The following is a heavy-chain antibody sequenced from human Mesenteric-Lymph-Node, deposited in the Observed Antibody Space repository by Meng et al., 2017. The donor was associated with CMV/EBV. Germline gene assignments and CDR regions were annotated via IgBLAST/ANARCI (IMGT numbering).Heavy chain of an antibody. CDR3: VRGFYLGYSIGKNWFDP. J-gene: IGHJ5*02. Sequence: GGSLSGYYWSWIRQPPGKGLEWIGEINHSGSTNYNPSLKSRVSISIDRSESHFSLNLSSVTAADMAVYYCVRGFYLGYSIGKNWFDPWGQGTLVTVSS. V-gene: IGHV4-34*01. CDR1: GGSLSGYY. CDR2: INHSGST. D-gene: IGHD6-13*01.